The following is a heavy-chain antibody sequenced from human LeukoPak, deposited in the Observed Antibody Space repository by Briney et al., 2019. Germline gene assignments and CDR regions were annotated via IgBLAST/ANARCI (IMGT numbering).Heavy chain of an antibody. CDR3: ARGRITMVRGVISDY. CDR1: GGSISSSSYY. D-gene: IGHD3-10*01. V-gene: IGHV4-39*07. Sequence: SETPSLTCTVSGGSISSSSYYWGWIRQPPGKGLEWIGSIYYSGSTYYNPSLKSRVTISVDTSKNQFSLKLSSVTAADTAVYYCARGRITMVRGVISDYWGQGTLVTVSS. J-gene: IGHJ4*02. CDR2: IYYSGST.